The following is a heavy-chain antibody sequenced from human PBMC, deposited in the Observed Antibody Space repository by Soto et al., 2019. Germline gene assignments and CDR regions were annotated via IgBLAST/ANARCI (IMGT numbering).Heavy chain of an antibody. D-gene: IGHD3-22*01. CDR1: GGSLSSSSYY. V-gene: IGHV4-39*01. CDR3: ARRQDYYDSSGYYNDACDI. CDR2: IYHSGST. Sequence: SETLSPTCTVSGGSLSSSSYYWGWIRQPPGKGLEWIGSIYHSGSTYYNPSLKSRITISVDTSKNQFSLTLSSVPAADTAVYYCARRQDYYDSSGYYNDACDIWGQGTMVTVSS. J-gene: IGHJ3*02.